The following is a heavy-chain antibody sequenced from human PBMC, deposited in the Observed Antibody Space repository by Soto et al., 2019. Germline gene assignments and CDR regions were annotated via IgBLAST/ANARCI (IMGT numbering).Heavy chain of an antibody. Sequence: ASVKVSCKASGYTFTSYGISWVRQAPGQGLEWMGLISAYNGNTNYAQKLQGRVTMTTDTSTSTAYMELRSLRSDDTAVYYCARDPGYCSGGSCYDFDYWGQGTLVTVSS. CDR1: GYTFTSYG. V-gene: IGHV1-18*01. CDR3: ARDPGYCSGGSCYDFDY. CDR2: ISAYNGNT. D-gene: IGHD2-15*01. J-gene: IGHJ4*02.